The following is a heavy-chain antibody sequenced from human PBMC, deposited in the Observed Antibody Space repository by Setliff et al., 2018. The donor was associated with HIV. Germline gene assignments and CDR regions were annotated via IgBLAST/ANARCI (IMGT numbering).Heavy chain of an antibody. CDR2: ISPQNGDR. CDR3: ARDRRAGVYYYTDV. V-gene: IGHV1-2*02. D-gene: IGHD7-27*01. Sequence: GASVKVSCKASGYTFIDYFMHWVRQAPGQGLEWMGWISPQNGDRKIPQRFRGRLTLTRDTSIRTAYMGLSGLTFDDTAMYYCARDRRAGVYYYTDVWGTGTTVTVSS. CDR1: GYTFIDYF. J-gene: IGHJ6*03.